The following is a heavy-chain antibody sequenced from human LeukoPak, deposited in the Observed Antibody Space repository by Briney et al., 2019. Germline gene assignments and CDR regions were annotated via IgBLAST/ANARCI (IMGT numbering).Heavy chain of an antibody. V-gene: IGHV3-21*01. D-gene: IGHD3-16*02. CDR1: GFPFSCYS. Sequence: GGSLKLSCAASGFPFSCYSMNWVRQAPGKGLEWVSSISSSSSYMYYADSMKGRFTISRDNAKKSLYLQMNSLRPEDTAVYYCARGPYYDYVWGSYRPDYWGQGTLVTVSS. CDR2: ISSSSSYM. CDR3: ARGPYYDYVWGSYRPDY. J-gene: IGHJ4*02.